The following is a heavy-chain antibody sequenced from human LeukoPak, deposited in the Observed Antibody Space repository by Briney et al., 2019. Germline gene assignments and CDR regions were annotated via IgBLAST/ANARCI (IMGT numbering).Heavy chain of an antibody. D-gene: IGHD5-12*01. CDR3: ARAMRSGYDH. Sequence: PGGSLRLSCAASGFSLSSYGMNWVRQAPGKRLEWVSYIGSRSSSIYYADSVKGRFTVSRDDARNSLYLQMNSLRDEDTAVYYCARAMRSGYDHWGQGTLVTVSS. CDR1: GFSLSSYG. CDR2: IGSRSSSI. J-gene: IGHJ4*02. V-gene: IGHV3-48*02.